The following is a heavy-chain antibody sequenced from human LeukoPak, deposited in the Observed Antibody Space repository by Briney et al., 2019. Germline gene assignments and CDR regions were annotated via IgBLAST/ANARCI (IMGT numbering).Heavy chain of an antibody. Sequence: GGSLRLSCAASAFTISTNYMTWVRQAPGKGLDWVSVIYSGGTTYYADSVKGRFTLSRDNSKNTLYLQMNSLRAEDTAVYYCAKSYYYGSGSSWGQGTLVTVSS. J-gene: IGHJ5*02. CDR2: IYSGGTT. D-gene: IGHD3-10*01. V-gene: IGHV3-66*01. CDR1: AFTISTNY. CDR3: AKSYYYGSGSS.